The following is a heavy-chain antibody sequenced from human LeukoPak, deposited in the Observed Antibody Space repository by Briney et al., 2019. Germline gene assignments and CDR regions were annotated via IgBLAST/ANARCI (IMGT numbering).Heavy chain of an antibody. D-gene: IGHD6-19*01. J-gene: IGHJ4*02. CDR2: IWNDGSKK. CDR3: VIKTTKAIAVADYYFDY. Sequence: GGSLRLSWAAAGCTFSYYGMHWVRQAPGKGLEWVAVIWNDGSKKYYEDSVKGRFTISRDNSNHTVYLQMNSLRAEDTAVYYCVIKTTKAIAVADYYFDYWGQGTLVTVSS. V-gene: IGHV3-33*01. CDR1: GCTFSYYG.